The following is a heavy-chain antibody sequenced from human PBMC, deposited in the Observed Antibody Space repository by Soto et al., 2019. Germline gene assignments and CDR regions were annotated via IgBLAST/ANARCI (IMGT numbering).Heavy chain of an antibody. D-gene: IGHD6-13*01. CDR2: IDPSDSYT. J-gene: IGHJ6*02. Sequence: PGESLKISCKGSGYSFTSYWISWVRQMPGKGLEWMGRIDPSDSYTNYSPSFQGHVTISADKSISTAYLQWSSLKASDTAMYYCARRALSDPEGIAAAGTDYYYGMDVWGQGTTVTASS. CDR3: ARRALSDPEGIAAAGTDYYYGMDV. V-gene: IGHV5-10-1*01. CDR1: GYSFTSYW.